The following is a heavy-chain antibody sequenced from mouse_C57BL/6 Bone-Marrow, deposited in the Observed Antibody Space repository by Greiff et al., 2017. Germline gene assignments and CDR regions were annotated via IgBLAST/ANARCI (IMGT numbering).Heavy chain of an antibody. CDR3: TRRAQATFAY. CDR2: IDPETGGT. V-gene: IGHV1-15*01. D-gene: IGHD3-2*02. CDR1: GYTFTDYE. Sequence: VQLQQSGAELVRPGASVTLSCKASGYTFTDYEMHWVKQTPVHGLEWIGAIDPETGGTAYNQKFKGKAILTADKSSSTAYMELRSLTSEDSAVXYCTRRAQATFAYWGQGTLVTVSA. J-gene: IGHJ3*01.